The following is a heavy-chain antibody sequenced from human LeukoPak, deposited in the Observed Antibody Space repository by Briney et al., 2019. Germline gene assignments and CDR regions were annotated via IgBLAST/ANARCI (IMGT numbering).Heavy chain of an antibody. CDR3: ARSLVGATTDFDY. V-gene: IGHV1-2*02. J-gene: IGHJ4*02. D-gene: IGHD1-26*01. CDR2: INPISGGT. CDR1: GYTFTAYH. Sequence: ASVKVPCKASGYTFTAYHMHWVRQAPGQGLEWMGWINPISGGTNYAQKFQGRVTMTRDTSITTAYMELSRLRSDDTAVYYCARSLVGATTDFDYWGQGTLVTVSS.